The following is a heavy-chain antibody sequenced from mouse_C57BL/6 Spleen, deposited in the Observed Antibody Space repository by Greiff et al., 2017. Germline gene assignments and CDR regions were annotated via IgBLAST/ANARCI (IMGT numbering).Heavy chain of an antibody. CDR2: IDPSDSYT. V-gene: IGHV1-69*01. CDR1: GYTFTSYW. J-gene: IGHJ2*01. D-gene: IGHD3-3*01. Sequence: QVQLQQPGAELVMPGASVKLSCKASGYTFTSYWMHWVKQRPGQGLEWIGEIDPSDSYTNYNQKFKGKSTLTVDKSSSTAYMQLSSLTSEGSAVYYCARRGWVVGYFEYWGQGTTLTVSS. CDR3: ARRGWVVGYFEY.